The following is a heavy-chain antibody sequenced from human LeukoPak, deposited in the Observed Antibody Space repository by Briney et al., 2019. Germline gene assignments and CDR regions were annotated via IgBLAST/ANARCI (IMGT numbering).Heavy chain of an antibody. CDR1: GFTVSSNY. J-gene: IGHJ4*02. V-gene: IGHV3-66*01. Sequence: PGGCLRLSCAAYGFTVSSNYRSWVRQAPGKGLEWVSGIYSGGSTYYADSVKGRFTISRDNSKNTLYLQMNSLRAEDTAVYYCARAATFYYFDYWGQGTLVTVSS. CDR3: ARAATFYYFDY. CDR2: IYSGGST. D-gene: IGHD5-12*01.